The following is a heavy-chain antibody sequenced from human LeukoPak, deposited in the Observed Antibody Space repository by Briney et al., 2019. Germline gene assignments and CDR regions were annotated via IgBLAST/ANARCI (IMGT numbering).Heavy chain of an antibody. CDR1: GGTFSSYA. Sequence: ASVKXSCKASGGTFSSYAISWVRQAPGQGREWMGGIIPIFGTANYAQKFQGRVTITADESTSTAYMALSSLRSEDTAVYYCARDSAARLRFLEWRDAFDIWGQGTMVTVSS. V-gene: IGHV1-69*01. D-gene: IGHD3-3*01. J-gene: IGHJ3*02. CDR2: IIPIFGTA. CDR3: ARDSAARLRFLEWRDAFDI.